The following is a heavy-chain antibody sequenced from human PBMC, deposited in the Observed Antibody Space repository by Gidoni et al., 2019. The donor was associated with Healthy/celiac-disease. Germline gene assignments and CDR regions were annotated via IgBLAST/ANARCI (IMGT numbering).Heavy chain of an antibody. CDR3: ARGQGGWEFDP. Sequence: QVQLQQWGAGLLKPSETLSITCAVYGGSFSGYYWSWIRQPSGKGLEWIGEINPIGSTKYNPSLKSRVTISVDTSKNQFSLKLSSVTAADTAVYYCARGQGGWEFDPWGQGTLVTVSS. CDR2: INPIGST. CDR1: GGSFSGYY. D-gene: IGHD1-26*01. J-gene: IGHJ5*02. V-gene: IGHV4-34*01.